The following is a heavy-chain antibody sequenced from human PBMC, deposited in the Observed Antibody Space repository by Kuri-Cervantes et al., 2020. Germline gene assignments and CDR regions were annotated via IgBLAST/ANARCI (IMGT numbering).Heavy chain of an antibody. V-gene: IGHV1-46*01. Sequence: ASVKVPCKASGYTFTSYYMHWVRQAPGQGLEWMGIINPSGGSTSYAQKFQGRVTMTRDTSISTAYMDLSGLRADDTAVYYCARSLMSYYYDSGGYHSIDAWGQGTLVTVSS. CDR3: ARSLMSYYYDSGGYHSIDA. CDR1: GYTFTSYY. J-gene: IGHJ5*02. D-gene: IGHD3-22*01. CDR2: INPSGGST.